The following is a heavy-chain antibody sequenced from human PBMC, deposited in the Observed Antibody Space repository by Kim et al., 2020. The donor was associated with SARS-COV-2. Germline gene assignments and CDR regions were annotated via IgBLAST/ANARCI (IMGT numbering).Heavy chain of an antibody. CDR2: ILCNGRSE. V-gene: IGHV3-30*04. Sequence: GGSLRLSCAASGLTFSSYSMNWVRQAPGKGLEWVTVILCNGRSEYYADSVKGRFTISRDNSKNTVYLQMNSLRAEDTAVYYCATEGGSRWSDAADGMD. D-gene: IGHD6-13*01. CDR3: ATEGGSRWSDAADGMD. CDR1: GLTFSSYS. J-gene: IGHJ6*01.